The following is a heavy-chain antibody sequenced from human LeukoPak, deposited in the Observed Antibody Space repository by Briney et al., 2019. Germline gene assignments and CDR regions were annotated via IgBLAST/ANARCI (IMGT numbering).Heavy chain of an antibody. J-gene: IGHJ4*02. CDR2: ISAYNGDT. CDR1: GYTFTSYG. V-gene: IGHV1-18*01. D-gene: IGHD2-21*01. Sequence: ASVKVSCKASGYTFTSYGISWVRQAPGQGLEWMGWISAYNGDTNYAQKLQGRVTMTTDTSTSTAYMELRSLRSDDTAVYYCARENGCGGDCYYFDYWGQGTLVTVSS. CDR3: ARENGCGGDCYYFDY.